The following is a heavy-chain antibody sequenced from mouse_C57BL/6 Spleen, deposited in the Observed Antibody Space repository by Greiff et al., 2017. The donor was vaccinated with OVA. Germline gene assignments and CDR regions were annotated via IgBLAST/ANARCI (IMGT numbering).Heavy chain of an antibody. Sequence: QVQLKESGAELARPGASVKLSCKASGYPFTSYGISWVKQRTGQGLEWIGEIYPRSGNTYYNEKFKGKATLTADKSSSTAYMELRSLTSEDSAVYFCAPKGSSGSWFAYWGQGTLVTVSA. CDR3: APKGSSGSWFAY. CDR1: GYPFTSYG. D-gene: IGHD3-2*02. V-gene: IGHV1-81*01. CDR2: IYPRSGNT. J-gene: IGHJ3*01.